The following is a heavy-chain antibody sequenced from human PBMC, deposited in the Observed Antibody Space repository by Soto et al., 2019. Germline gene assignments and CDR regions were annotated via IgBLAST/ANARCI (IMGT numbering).Heavy chain of an antibody. CDR2: IYPGDSDT. CDR1: GYSFTSYW. D-gene: IGHD6-13*01. CDR3: ARTAATGKYYYGVDV. J-gene: IGHJ6*02. Sequence: ESLKISCKGSGYSFTSYWIGWVRQMPGKGLEWMGIIYPGDSDTRYSPSFQGQVTISADKSISTAYLQWSSLKASDTAMYYCARTAATGKYYYGVDVWGQGTTVTVS. V-gene: IGHV5-51*01.